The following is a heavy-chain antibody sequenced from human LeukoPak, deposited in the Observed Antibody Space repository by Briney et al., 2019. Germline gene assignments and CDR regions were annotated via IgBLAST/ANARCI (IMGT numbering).Heavy chain of an antibody. CDR2: IYHSGST. Sequence: SETLSLTCAVSGGSISSSDWWSWVRQPPGKGLERIGEIYHSGSTFYNPSLKSRVTISVDKSKNQFSLKLSPVTAADTAVYYCARGPRWLQLYYWGQGTLVTVSS. D-gene: IGHD5-24*01. V-gene: IGHV4-4*02. CDR1: GGSISSSDW. J-gene: IGHJ4*02. CDR3: ARGPRWLQLYY.